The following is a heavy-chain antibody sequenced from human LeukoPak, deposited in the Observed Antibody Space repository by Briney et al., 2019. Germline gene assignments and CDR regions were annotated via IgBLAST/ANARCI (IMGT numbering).Heavy chain of an antibody. Sequence: SETLSLTCAVYGGSFSGYYWSWIRQPPGKGLEWIGEINHGGSTNYNPSLKSRVTISVDTSKNQFSLKLSSVTAADTAVYYCARDEEVRGVIYDYWGQGTLVTVSS. CDR3: ARDEEVRGVIYDY. J-gene: IGHJ4*02. CDR1: GGSFSGYY. CDR2: INHGGST. D-gene: IGHD3-10*01. V-gene: IGHV4-34*01.